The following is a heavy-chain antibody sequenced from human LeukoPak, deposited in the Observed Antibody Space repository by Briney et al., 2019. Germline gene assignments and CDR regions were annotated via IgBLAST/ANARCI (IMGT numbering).Heavy chain of an antibody. CDR2: ISGSGDST. CDR1: GFTFSFYA. D-gene: IGHD2-15*01. V-gene: IGHV3-23*01. CDR3: AKRRFCSGGCCYEPTNAFDY. Sequence: PGGSLRLSCAASGFTFSFYAMSWVRQAPGKGLEWVSAISGSGDSTYYADSVKGRFTISRDNSKNTLSLQMNSLRAEDTAVYYCAKRRFCSGGCCYEPTNAFDYWGQGTLVTVSS. J-gene: IGHJ4*02.